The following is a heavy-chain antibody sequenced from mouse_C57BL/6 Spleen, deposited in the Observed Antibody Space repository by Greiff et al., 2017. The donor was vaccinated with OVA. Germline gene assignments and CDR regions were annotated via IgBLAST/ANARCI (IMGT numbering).Heavy chain of an antibody. V-gene: IGHV5-4*03. CDR2: ISDGGSYT. D-gene: IGHD2-3*01. CDR3: ARVYDYVDY. Sequence: EVKLMESGGGLVKPGGSLKLSCAASGFTFSSYAMSWVRQTPEKRLEWVATISDGGSYTYYPDNVKGRFTISRDNAKNNLYLQMSHLKSEDTAMYYCARVYDYVDYWGQGTTLTVSS. CDR1: GFTFSSYA. J-gene: IGHJ2*01.